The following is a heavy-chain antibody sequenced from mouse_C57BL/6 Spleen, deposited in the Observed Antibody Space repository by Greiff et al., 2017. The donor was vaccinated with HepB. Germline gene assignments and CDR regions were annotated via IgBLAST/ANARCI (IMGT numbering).Heavy chain of an antibody. J-gene: IGHJ4*01. Sequence: DVQLQESGPGLVKPSQSLSLTCSVTGYSITSGYYWNWIRQFPGNKLEWMGYISYDGSNNYNPSLKNRISITRDTSKNQFFLKLNSVTTEDTATYYCARDPSYDYDVGYAMDYWGQGTSVTVSS. CDR2: ISYDGSN. D-gene: IGHD2-4*01. CDR1: GYSITSGYY. CDR3: ARDPSYDYDVGYAMDY. V-gene: IGHV3-6*01.